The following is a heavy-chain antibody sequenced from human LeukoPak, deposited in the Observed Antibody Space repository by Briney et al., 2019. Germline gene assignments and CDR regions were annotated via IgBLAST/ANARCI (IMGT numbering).Heavy chain of an antibody. CDR1: GLPFRSIW. CDR3: ARDPHYGAIDY. J-gene: IGHJ4*02. D-gene: IGHD4/OR15-4a*01. Sequence: QPGGSLRLSCAVSGLPFRSIWMSWVRQAPGKGLEWVADLHPDGTSMILYVDSVKGRFTIYRDNAENSVYLQMNNLRVEDTGIYYCARDPHYGAIDYSGQGILVTVSS. V-gene: IGHV3-7*01. CDR2: LHPDGTSMI.